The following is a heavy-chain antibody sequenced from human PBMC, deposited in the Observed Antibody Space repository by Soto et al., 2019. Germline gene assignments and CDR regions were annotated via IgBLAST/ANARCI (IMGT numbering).Heavy chain of an antibody. CDR3: ARDPPGIAAVYMDV. V-gene: IGHV3-11*01. D-gene: IGHD6-13*01. CDR2: ISSSGSTI. Sequence: PGGSLRLSCAASGFTFSDYYMSWIRQAPGKGLEWVSYISSSGSTIYYADSVKGRFTISRDNAKNSLYLQMNSPRAEDTAVYYCARDPPGIAAVYMDVWGKGTTVTVSS. CDR1: GFTFSDYY. J-gene: IGHJ6*03.